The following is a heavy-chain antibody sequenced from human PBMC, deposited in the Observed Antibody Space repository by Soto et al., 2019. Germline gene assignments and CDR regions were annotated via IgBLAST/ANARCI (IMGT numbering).Heavy chain of an antibody. J-gene: IGHJ5*01. CDR2: LSASAGTT. D-gene: IGHD2-21*02. CDR1: GFTLSDYA. Sequence: GGCLRLSCAAAGFTLSDYAMNWVRQRAGKGLQWVSGLSASAGTTYYADSVKGRFTIARDNSKNTMYMQKNSLTAEDTAVYYCVKGGSYCGGDCLGNWFDSWGQGALVTVS. V-gene: IGHV3-23*01. CDR3: VKGGSYCGGDCLGNWFDS.